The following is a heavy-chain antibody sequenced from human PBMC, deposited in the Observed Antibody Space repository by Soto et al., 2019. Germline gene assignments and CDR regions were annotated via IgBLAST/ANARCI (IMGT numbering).Heavy chain of an antibody. Sequence: EVQLVESGGGLVKPGGSLRLSCTASGLSFSSDSMNWVRQAPGKGLEWVSSISGSSSYIYYADSVKGRFTISRDNGKNSVYLQMNSLRAEDTAVYYCARGLGYCNVGSCSGAFDMWGQGTMVTVSS. V-gene: IGHV3-21*01. J-gene: IGHJ3*02. D-gene: IGHD2-15*01. CDR3: ARGLGYCNVGSCSGAFDM. CDR2: ISGSSSYI. CDR1: GLSFSSDS.